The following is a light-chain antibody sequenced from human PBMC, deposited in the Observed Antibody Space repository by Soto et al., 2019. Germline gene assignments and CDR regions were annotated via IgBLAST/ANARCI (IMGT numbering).Light chain of an antibody. V-gene: IGLV2-8*01. CDR2: EVS. J-gene: IGLJ2*01. CDR3: SSYAGSNNLV. Sequence: QSALTQPPSASGSPGQSVTISCTGTSSDVGGYDYVSWYQQHPGKAPKVMIYEVSARPSGVPDRFSGSKSGNTASLTVSGLQAGDEADYYCSSYAGSNNLVFGGGTKRTVL. CDR1: SSDVGGYDY.